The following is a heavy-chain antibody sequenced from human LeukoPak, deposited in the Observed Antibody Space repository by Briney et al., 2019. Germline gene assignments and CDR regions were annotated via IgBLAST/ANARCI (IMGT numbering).Heavy chain of an antibody. CDR2: ISAYNGNT. V-gene: IGHV1-18*01. CDR3: ARDYVWGSYRPTHDAFDI. CDR1: GYTFTSYG. Sequence: ASVKVSCKASGYTFTSYGISWVRQAPGQGLEWMGWISAYNGNTNYAQKLQGRVTMTTDTSTSTAYMELRSLRSDDTAVYYRARDYVWGSYRPTHDAFDIWGQGTMVTVSS. J-gene: IGHJ3*02. D-gene: IGHD3-16*02.